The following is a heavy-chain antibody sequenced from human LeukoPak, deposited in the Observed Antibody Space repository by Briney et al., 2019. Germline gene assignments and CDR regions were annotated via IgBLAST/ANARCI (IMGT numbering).Heavy chain of an antibody. Sequence: KPSETLSLTCTVSGGSISSYYWGWIRQPPGKGLEWIGSIYYSGSTYYNPSLKSRVTISVDTSKNQFSLKLSSVTAADTAVYYCARRMPYCSSTSCHRYYFDYWGQGTLVTVSS. CDR3: ARRMPYCSSTSCHRYYFDY. D-gene: IGHD2-2*01. CDR1: GGSISSYY. J-gene: IGHJ4*02. V-gene: IGHV4-39*01. CDR2: IYYSGST.